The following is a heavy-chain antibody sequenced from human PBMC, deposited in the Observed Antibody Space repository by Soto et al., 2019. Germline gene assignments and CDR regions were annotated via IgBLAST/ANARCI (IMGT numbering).Heavy chain of an antibody. V-gene: IGHV4-31*03. CDR3: ARGIGVYSSSSGWFDP. CDR2: IYYSGST. CDR1: GGSISSGGYY. Sequence: QVQLQESGPGLVKPSQTLSLNCTVSGGSISSGGYYWSWIRQHPGKGLEWIGYIYYSGSTYYNPSLKGRVTISVDTSKNRFSLKLSSVTAADTAVYYCARGIGVYSSSSGWFDPWGQGTLVTVSS. D-gene: IGHD6-6*01. J-gene: IGHJ5*02.